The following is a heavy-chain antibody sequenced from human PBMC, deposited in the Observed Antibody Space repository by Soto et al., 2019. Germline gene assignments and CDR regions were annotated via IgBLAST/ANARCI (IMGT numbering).Heavy chain of an antibody. CDR3: ARTDGYEIEY. CDR2: IYPGDSDT. CDR1: GYSFFSYW. D-gene: IGHD5-12*01. V-gene: IGHV5-51*01. J-gene: IGHJ4*02. Sequence: GQPIKISFNGSGYSFFSYWIGWVRQMPGKGLEWVGIIYPGDSDTRYSPSFQAQVTISADKSITTVYLQWSSLKASDTAMYYCARTDGYEIEYWGQGTLVTVS.